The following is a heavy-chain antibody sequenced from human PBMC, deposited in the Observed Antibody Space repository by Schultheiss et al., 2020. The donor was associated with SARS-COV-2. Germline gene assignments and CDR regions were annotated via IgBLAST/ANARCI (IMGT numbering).Heavy chain of an antibody. D-gene: IGHD3-10*01. Sequence: SVKVSCKASGGTFSSYAISWVRQAPGQGLEWMGGIIPIFDTANYAQKFQGRVTITADESTSTAYMELNSLRAEDMTVYYCARGNGVRVRGVITDYWGQGTLVTVSS. CDR3: ARGNGVRVRGVITDY. J-gene: IGHJ4*02. V-gene: IGHV1-69*13. CDR1: GGTFSSYA. CDR2: IIPIFDTA.